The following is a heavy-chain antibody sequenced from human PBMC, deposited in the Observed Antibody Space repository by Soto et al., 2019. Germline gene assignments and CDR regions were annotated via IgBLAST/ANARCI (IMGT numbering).Heavy chain of an antibody. D-gene: IGHD6-19*01. V-gene: IGHV4-34*01. CDR3: ARGIGWGALDFDY. CDR1: GGSFSGYY. Sequence: SETLSLTCAVYGGSFSGYYWSWIRQPPGKGLEWIGEINHGGSTNYNPSLKSRVTISVDTSKNQFSLKLSSVTAADTAVYYCARGIGWGALDFDYWGQGTLVTVSS. CDR2: INHGGST. J-gene: IGHJ4*02.